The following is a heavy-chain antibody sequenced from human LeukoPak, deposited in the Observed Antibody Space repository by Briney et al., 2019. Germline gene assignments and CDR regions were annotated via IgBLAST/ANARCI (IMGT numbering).Heavy chain of an antibody. CDR2: IYTSGST. D-gene: IGHD3-16*01. CDR3: ARWGGYFDY. V-gene: IGHV4-4*07. J-gene: IGHJ4*02. CDR1: GYSISSGYY. Sequence: SETLSLTCTVSGYSISSGYYWGWIRQPAGKGLEWIGRIYTSGSTNYNPSLKSRVTMSVDTSKNQFSLKLSSVTAADTAVYYCARWGGYFDYWGQGTLVTVSS.